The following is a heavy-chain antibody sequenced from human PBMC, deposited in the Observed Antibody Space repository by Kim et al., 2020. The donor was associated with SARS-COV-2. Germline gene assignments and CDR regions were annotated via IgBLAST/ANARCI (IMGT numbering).Heavy chain of an antibody. CDR1: GFTFSSYA. CDR2: ISYDGSNK. V-gene: IGHV3-30*04. J-gene: IGHJ6*02. D-gene: IGHD6-19*01. Sequence: LSLTCAASGFTFSSYAMHWVRQAPGKGLEWVAVISYDGSNKYYADSVKGRFTISRDNSKNTLYLQMNSLRAEDTAVYYCARAVAGTYYYGMDVWGQGTTVTVSS. CDR3: ARAVAGTYYYGMDV.